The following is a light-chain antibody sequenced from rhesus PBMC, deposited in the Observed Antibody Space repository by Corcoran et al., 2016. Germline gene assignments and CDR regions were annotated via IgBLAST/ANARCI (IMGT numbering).Light chain of an antibody. V-gene: IGKV1-38*01. CDR2: DAS. Sequence: DIQLTQSPSSLSASVGDRVTITCRASQDISSYLAWYQHKPGKAPNLLIYDASNLQSGVPSRFSGRGSGTHFTLTISSLQPEDFAVYYCQQRNGYPYSFGRGTKVEIK. J-gene: IGKJ2*01. CDR1: QDISSY. CDR3: QQRNGYPYS.